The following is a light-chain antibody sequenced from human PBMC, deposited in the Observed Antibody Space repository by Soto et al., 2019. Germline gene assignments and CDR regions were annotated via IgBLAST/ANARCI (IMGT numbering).Light chain of an antibody. V-gene: IGLV2-14*01. Sequence: QSVVTQPASVSGSPGQSITISCTRTSSDVGDYNYVSWYQHHPGKAPKLIIYEVRNRPSGVPNRFSGAKSGNTASLTISGLQAEDEADYYCSSYRTGSAFYVFGSGTKLTVL. CDR3: SSYRTGSAFYV. CDR1: SSDVGDYNY. CDR2: EVR. J-gene: IGLJ1*01.